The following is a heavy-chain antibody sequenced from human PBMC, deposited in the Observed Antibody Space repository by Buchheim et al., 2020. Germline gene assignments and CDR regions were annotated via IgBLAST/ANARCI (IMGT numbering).Heavy chain of an antibody. V-gene: IGHV1-2*04. CDR3: ARALGLWFPFDY. CDR2: INPNSGGP. Sequence: QVQLVQSGAEVKKPGATVKVSCKASGYTFTGYYMHWVRQAPGQGLEWMGWINPNSGGPNYAQKFQGWVTMTRATSISTAYMELSRLRSDDTAVYYCARALGLWFPFDYWGQGTL. D-gene: IGHD5-18*01. J-gene: IGHJ4*02. CDR1: GYTFTGYY.